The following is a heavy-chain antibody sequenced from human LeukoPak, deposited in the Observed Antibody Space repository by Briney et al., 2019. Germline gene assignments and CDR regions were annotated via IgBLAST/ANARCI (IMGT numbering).Heavy chain of an antibody. CDR1: GGSISSGDYY. CDR2: IYYSGST. V-gene: IGHV4-30-4*01. Sequence: PSQTLSLTCTVSGGSISSGDYYWRWIRQPPGKGLEWIEYIYYSGSTYYNPSLKSRVTISVDTSKNQFSLKLSSVTAADTAVYYCARALLTSPAHPYSGSYSHYYGMDVWGQGTTVTVSS. D-gene: IGHD1-26*01. CDR3: ARALLTSPAHPYSGSYSHYYGMDV. J-gene: IGHJ6*02.